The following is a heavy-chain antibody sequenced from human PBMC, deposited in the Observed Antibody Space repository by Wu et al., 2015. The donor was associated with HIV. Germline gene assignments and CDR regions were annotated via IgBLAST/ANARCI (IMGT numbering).Heavy chain of an antibody. J-gene: IGHJ5*02. V-gene: IGHV1-69*13. CDR3: ARAGVEYYGSGSYSDWFDP. CDR1: GGAFSNYA. D-gene: IGHD3-10*01. CDR2: IIPIFGTA. Sequence: QGQLVQSGAEVKKPGSSVKVSCKASGGAFSNYAFSWVRQAPGQGLEWMGKIIPIFGTANYAQKFRGRATITADESTSTAYMELSSLTSGDTAVYYCARAGVEYYGSGSYSDWFDPWGQGTLVTVSS.